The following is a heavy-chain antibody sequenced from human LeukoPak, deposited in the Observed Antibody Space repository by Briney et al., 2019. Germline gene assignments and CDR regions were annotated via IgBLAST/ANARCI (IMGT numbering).Heavy chain of an antibody. V-gene: IGHV3-9*01. CDR2: FNWNTGNI. CDR3: AKVHCSSADCFTGGFDC. Sequence: GGSLRLSCAASGFTFDDCAVHWVRQVPGKGLEWVSGFNWNTGNIDYADSVKGRFTISRDNAKNSLYLQMNSLRTEDTAFYYCAKVHCSSADCFTGGFDCWGQGTLVIVSS. CDR1: GFTFDDCA. J-gene: IGHJ4*02. D-gene: IGHD2-2*02.